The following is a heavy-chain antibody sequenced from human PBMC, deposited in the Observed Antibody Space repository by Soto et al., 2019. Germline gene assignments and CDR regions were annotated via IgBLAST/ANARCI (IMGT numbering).Heavy chain of an antibody. D-gene: IGHD2-2*01. CDR3: TRYTYTSRYSYYGMDV. Sequence: GGSLRLSCTVSGFTFGDYAMSWSRQAPGKGVEWLGVITSKAYCHTTDYAASVKGTFTILRDDSKSIAYLQMNSLQSEGTGLYYCTRYTYTSRYSYYGMDVWGHGTTVTVSS. J-gene: IGHJ6*02. V-gene: IGHV3-49*03. CDR1: GFTFGDYA. CDR2: ITSKAYCHTT.